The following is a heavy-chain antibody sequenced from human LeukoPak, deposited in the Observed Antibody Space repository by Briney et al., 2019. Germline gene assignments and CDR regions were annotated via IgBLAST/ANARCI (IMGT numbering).Heavy chain of an antibody. Sequence: ASVKVSCKASGYTFTGYYMHWVRQAPGQGLEWMGWINPNSGGTNYAQKFQGRVTMTRDTSISTAYMELSRLRSDDTAVYYCTRDLRVYYDSSGYSWWSFDYWGQGTLVTVSS. CDR1: GYTFTGYY. CDR2: INPNSGGT. CDR3: TRDLRVYYDSSGYSWWSFDY. J-gene: IGHJ4*02. V-gene: IGHV1-2*02. D-gene: IGHD3-22*01.